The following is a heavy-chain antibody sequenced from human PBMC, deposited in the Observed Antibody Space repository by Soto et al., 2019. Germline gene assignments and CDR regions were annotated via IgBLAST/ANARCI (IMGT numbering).Heavy chain of an antibody. Sequence: QIQLVQSGAEVKKTGASVRVSCRASGYTFATYGITWVRQAPGQGLEWIGWISVYSGDTNYAQNLQGRVTMTTDTSTTTAYLDLWSLTSDDTAVYYCARGGVCTSSSCYGGFDYWGQGTLLTVSS. CDR2: ISVYSGDT. CDR1: GYTFATYG. J-gene: IGHJ4*02. V-gene: IGHV1-18*01. D-gene: IGHD2-2*01. CDR3: ARGGVCTSSSCYGGFDY.